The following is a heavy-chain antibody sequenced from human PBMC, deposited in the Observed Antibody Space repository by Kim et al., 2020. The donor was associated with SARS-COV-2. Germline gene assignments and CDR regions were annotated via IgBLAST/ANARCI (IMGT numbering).Heavy chain of an antibody. V-gene: IGHV5-10-1*01. Sequence: YTNYSPSFQGHVTISADKSISTAYLQWSSLKASDTAMYYCARAVSVDFDYWGQGTLVTVSS. CDR2: YT. D-gene: IGHD4-17*01. CDR3: ARAVSVDFDY. J-gene: IGHJ4*02.